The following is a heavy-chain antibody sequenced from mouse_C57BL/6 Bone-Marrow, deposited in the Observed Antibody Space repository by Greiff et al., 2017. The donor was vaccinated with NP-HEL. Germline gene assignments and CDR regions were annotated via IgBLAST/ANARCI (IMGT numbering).Heavy chain of an antibody. CDR3: ARTALPYYFDY. D-gene: IGHD1-2*01. CDR1: GYTFTSYW. Sequence: VKLQQPGAELVKPGASVKLSCKASGYTFTSYWMHWVKQRPGQGLEWIGMIHPNSGSTNYNEKFKSKATLTVDKSSSTAYMQLSSLTSEDSAVYYCARTALPYYFDYWGQGTTLTVSS. J-gene: IGHJ2*01. CDR2: IHPNSGST. V-gene: IGHV1-64*01.